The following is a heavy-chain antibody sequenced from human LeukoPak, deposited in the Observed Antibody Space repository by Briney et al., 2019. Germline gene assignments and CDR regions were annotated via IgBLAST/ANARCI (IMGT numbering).Heavy chain of an antibody. CDR3: ARDPHPYYGDHVWFDP. J-gene: IGHJ5*02. D-gene: IGHD4-17*01. V-gene: IGHV1-2*02. Sequence: GASVKVSCKASGYTFTGYYMHWVRQAPGQGLEWMGWINPNGGGTNYAQKFQGRVTMTRDTSISTDYMELSRLRSDDTAVYYCARDPHPYYGDHVWFDPWGQGTLVTVSS. CDR1: GYTFTGYY. CDR2: INPNGGGT.